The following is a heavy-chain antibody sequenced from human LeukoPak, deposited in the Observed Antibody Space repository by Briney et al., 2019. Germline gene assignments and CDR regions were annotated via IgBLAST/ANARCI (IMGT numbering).Heavy chain of an antibody. CDR2: INHSGST. J-gene: IGHJ4*02. CDR1: GGSFSGYY. Sequence: SETLSLTCAVYGGSFSGYYWSWIRQPPGKGLEWIGEINHSGSTNYNPSLKSRVTISVDTSKNQFSLKLSSVTAADTAVYYCARSLRVGPNHKHILQNSSGYYYFDYWGQGTLVTVSS. CDR3: ARSLRVGPNHKHILQNSSGYYYFDY. D-gene: IGHD3-22*01. V-gene: IGHV4-34*01.